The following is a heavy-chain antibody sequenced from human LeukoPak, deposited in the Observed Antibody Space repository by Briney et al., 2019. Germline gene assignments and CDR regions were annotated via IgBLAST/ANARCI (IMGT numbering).Heavy chain of an antibody. J-gene: IGHJ5*02. V-gene: IGHV4-61*02. CDR3: VRAFYWGDNWFDP. D-gene: IGHD2/OR15-2a*01. Sequence: SETLSLTCTVSGGSISSGSYYWSWIRQPAGKGLEWIGRIYTSGSTNYNPSLKSRVTISVDTSKNQFSLKLSSVTAADTAVYYCVRAFYWGDNWFDPWGQGTLVTVSS. CDR1: GGSISSGSYY. CDR2: IYTSGST.